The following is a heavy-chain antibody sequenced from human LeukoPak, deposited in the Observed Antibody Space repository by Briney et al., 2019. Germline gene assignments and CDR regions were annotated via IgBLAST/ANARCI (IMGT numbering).Heavy chain of an antibody. D-gene: IGHD1-26*01. CDR1: GFTFSSYG. CDR3: AKTLRELSGGAFDI. J-gene: IGHJ3*02. Sequence: GGSLRLSCAASGFTFSSYGMHWARQAPGKGLEWVAFIRYDGSNKYYADSVKGRFTISRDNSKNTLYLQTNSLRAEDTAVYYCAKTLRELSGGAFDIWGQGTMVTVSS. CDR2: IRYDGSNK. V-gene: IGHV3-30*02.